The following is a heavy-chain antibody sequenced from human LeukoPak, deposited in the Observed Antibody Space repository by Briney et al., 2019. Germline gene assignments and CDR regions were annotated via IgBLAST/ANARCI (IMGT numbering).Heavy chain of an antibody. V-gene: IGHV1-2*02. J-gene: IGHJ4*02. CDR1: GYTFTGYY. CDR3: ARCHYDFWSGYYRGYFDY. CDR2: INPNSGGT. D-gene: IGHD3-3*01. Sequence: GASVKVSCKASGYTFTGYYMHWVRQAPGQGLEWMGWINPNSGGTNYAQKFQGRVTMTRDTSISTAYMELSRLRSDDTAVYYCARCHYDFWSGYYRGYFDYWGQGTLVTVSS.